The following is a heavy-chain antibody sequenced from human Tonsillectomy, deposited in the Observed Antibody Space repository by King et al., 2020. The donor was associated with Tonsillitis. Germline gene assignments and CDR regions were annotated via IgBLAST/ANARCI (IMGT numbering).Heavy chain of an antibody. CDR2: ISSDGNNK. CDR1: GFTFSRYG. Sequence: VQLVESGGGVVQPGGSLRLSCAASGFTFSRYGMHWVRQAPGKGLEWLTVISSDGNNKYYADSVKGRFTISRDNSKNTVYLQMYSLRVEDAAVYYCAKNYYDILIGYSYFHSWGQGTLVTVSS. CDR3: AKNYYDILIGYSYFHS. J-gene: IGHJ5*02. V-gene: IGHV3-30*18. D-gene: IGHD3-9*01.